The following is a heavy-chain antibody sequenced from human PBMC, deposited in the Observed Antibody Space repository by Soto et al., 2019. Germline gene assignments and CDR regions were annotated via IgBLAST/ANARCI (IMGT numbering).Heavy chain of an antibody. CDR2: ISNSGGST. V-gene: IGHV3-23*01. CDR1: GFTFSSYA. D-gene: IGHD6-13*01. J-gene: IGHJ4*02. Sequence: EVHLLESGGGLVQPGESLRLSCAASGFTFSSYAMTWVRQAPGKGLEWVSGISNSGGSTYYTESVRGRFTISRDNSKNTLYLQMNSLRAEDTAVYYCAKRIAASGSGWDYWGQGTLVTVSS. CDR3: AKRIAASGSGWDY.